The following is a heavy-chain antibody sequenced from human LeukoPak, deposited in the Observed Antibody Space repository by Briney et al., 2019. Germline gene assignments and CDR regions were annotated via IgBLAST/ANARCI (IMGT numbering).Heavy chain of an antibody. CDR1: GGSINNYY. Sequence: NPSETLSLTCTVSGGSINNYYWSWIRQPAGKGLEWIGRIYTRGSTNYNPSLKSRVTMSVDTSKNQFSLKLSSMTAADTAVYYCTRGRYCSADICSGGDAFDIWGQGTMVSVSP. CDR3: TRGRYCSADICSGGDAFDI. D-gene: IGHD2-15*01. CDR2: IYTRGST. J-gene: IGHJ3*02. V-gene: IGHV4-4*07.